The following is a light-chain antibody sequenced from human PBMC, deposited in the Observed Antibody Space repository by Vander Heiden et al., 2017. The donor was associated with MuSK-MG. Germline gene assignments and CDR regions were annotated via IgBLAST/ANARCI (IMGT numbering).Light chain of an antibody. CDR1: QGIRSY. V-gene: IGKV1-16*02. CDR2: ATS. J-gene: IGKJ4*02. Sequence: DIQMTPSPSSLSASVGDRVTITCRTSQGIRSYLAWFQQKPGKAPELLIYATSSLQSGVASKFSGSGSGTDFTLTISSLQSEDFATYYCQQDDSYLFTFGEGTKVEIK. CDR3: QQDDSYLFT.